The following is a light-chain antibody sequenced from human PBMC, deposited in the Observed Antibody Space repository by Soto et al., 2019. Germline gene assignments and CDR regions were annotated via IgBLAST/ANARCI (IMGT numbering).Light chain of an antibody. J-gene: IGKJ1*01. CDR2: WAS. CDR3: QQYYSSPTWT. CDR1: QSIFYSSNNKNY. V-gene: IGKV4-1*01. Sequence: DIVMTQSPDSLAVSLGERATINCKSSQSIFYSSNNKNYLAWYQQKPGQPPKLXXYWASTRESGVPDRFSGSGSGTDFTLTISSLQAEDVAAYHCQQYYSSPTWTFGQGTKVDIK.